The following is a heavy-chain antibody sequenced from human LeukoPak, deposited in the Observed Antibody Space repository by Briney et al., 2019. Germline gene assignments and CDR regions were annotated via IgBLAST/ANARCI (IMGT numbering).Heavy chain of an antibody. CDR2: INPSGGST. CDR3: SVAVAAASNWFDP. CDR1: GYTFTSYY. D-gene: IGHD6-19*01. V-gene: IGHV1-46*01. Sequence: ASVKVSCKASGYTFTSYYMHWVRQAPGQGLEWMGIINPSGGSTSYAQKFQGRVTMTRGTSTSTVYMELSSLRSEDTAVYYCSVAVAAASNWFDPWGQGTLVTVSS. J-gene: IGHJ5*02.